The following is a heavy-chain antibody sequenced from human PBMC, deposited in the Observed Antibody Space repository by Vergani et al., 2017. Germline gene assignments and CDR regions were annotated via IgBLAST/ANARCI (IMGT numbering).Heavy chain of an antibody. J-gene: IGHJ6*03. D-gene: IGHD2-2*01. CDR1: GFTFSSYW. CDR3: ARARYCSSTSCYAYYYYMDV. V-gene: IGHV3-7*01. CDR2: IKQDGSEK. Sequence: VQLVESGGGVVQPGGSLRLSCAASGFTFSSYWMSWVRQAPGKGLEWVANIKQDGSEKYYVDSVKGRFTISRDNAKNSLYLKMNSLRAEDTAVYYCARARYCSSTSCYAYYYYMDVWGKGTTVTVSS.